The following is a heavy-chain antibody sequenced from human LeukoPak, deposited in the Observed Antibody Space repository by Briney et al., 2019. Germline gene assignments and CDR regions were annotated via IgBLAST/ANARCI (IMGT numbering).Heavy chain of an antibody. CDR1: IGSFSGYH. CDR2: INHSGST. CDR3: ATGPRLFDP. J-gene: IGHJ5*02. Sequence: PSETLSLTCAVYIGSFSGYHWSWIRQPPGKGLEWIGEINHSGSTNYNPSLKSRVTISVDTSKNQFSLKLSSVTAADTAVYYCATGPRLFDPWGQGTLVTVSP. V-gene: IGHV4-34*01.